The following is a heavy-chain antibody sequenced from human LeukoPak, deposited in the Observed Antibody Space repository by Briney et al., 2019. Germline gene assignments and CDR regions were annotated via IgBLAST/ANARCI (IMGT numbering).Heavy chain of an antibody. CDR3: ARGGGY. J-gene: IGHJ4*02. Sequence: GGSLRLSCAASGFIFSSYWMNWVRQAPGKGLEWVANIKQDGTEKYYVDSVKGRFSISRDNAKNSLYLQMNRLRAEDTAVYYRARGGGYWGQGTLVTVSS. CDR1: GFIFSSYW. V-gene: IGHV3-7*01. D-gene: IGHD3-10*01. CDR2: IKQDGTEK.